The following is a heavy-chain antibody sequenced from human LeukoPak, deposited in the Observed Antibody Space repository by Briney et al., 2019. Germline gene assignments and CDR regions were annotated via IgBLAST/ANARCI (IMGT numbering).Heavy chain of an antibody. CDR3: ARDAGDSYYMDV. D-gene: IGHD7-27*01. J-gene: IGHJ6*03. V-gene: IGHV3-48*01. CDR2: ISSSSSTI. Sequence: GGSLRLSCAASGFTFSSYSMNWVRQAPGKGLEWVSYISSSSSTIYYADSVKGRFTISRDNAKNSLYLQMISLRAEDTAVYYCARDAGDSYYMDVWGKGTTVTVSS. CDR1: GFTFSSYS.